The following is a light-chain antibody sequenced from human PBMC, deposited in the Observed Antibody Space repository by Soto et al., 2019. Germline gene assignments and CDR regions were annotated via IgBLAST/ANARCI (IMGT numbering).Light chain of an antibody. CDR1: SSDVGSYNL. Sequence: QSALTQPASVSGSPGQSITISCTGTSSDVGSYNLVSWYQQHPGKAPKLMIYEGSKRPSGVSNRFSGSTSGNTASLTISGLQAEDEADYYCCSYAGSSYVFGTGTKLTVL. J-gene: IGLJ1*01. CDR2: EGS. CDR3: CSYAGSSYV. V-gene: IGLV2-23*01.